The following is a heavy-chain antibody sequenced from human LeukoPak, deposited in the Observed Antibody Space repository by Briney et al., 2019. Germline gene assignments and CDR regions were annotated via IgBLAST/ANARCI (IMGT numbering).Heavy chain of an antibody. V-gene: IGHV4-38-2*02. D-gene: IGHD2-2*01. J-gene: IGHJ4*02. CDR1: GYSISSGYY. Sequence: PSETLSLTCTVSGYSISSGYYWGWIRQPPGKGLEWIGTIYHSGSTHYNPSLKSRVTISVDTSKNQFSLKLTSVTAADTAVYYCARVRGYCSSTICYRYYFDYWGQGTLVTVSS. CDR3: ARVRGYCSSTICYRYYFDY. CDR2: IYHSGST.